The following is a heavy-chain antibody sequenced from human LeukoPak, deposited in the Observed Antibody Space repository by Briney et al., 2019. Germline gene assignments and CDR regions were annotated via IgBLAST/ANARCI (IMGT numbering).Heavy chain of an antibody. CDR1: GFTVSSNY. V-gene: IGHV3-66*01. D-gene: IGHD6-19*01. J-gene: IGHJ4*02. Sequence: GGSLRLSCAASGFTVSSNYMSWVRQAPGKGLEWVSVIYSGGSTYYADSVKGRFTISRDNSKNTLYLQMNSLRAEDTAVYYGARAAVAGDFDYWGQGTLVTVSS. CDR2: IYSGGST. CDR3: ARAAVAGDFDY.